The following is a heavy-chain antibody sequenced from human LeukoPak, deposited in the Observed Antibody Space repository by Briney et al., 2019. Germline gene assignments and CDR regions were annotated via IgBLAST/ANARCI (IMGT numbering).Heavy chain of an antibody. J-gene: IGHJ5*02. CDR3: ARVSGIAAAGWFDP. D-gene: IGHD6-13*01. CDR2: IIPIFGIA. V-gene: IGHV1-69*04. CDR1: GGTFSSYA. Sequence: SVNVSCKASGGTFSSYAISGVRQAPGQGLEWMGRIIPIFGIANYAQKFQGRVTITADKSTSTAYMELSSLRSEDTAVYYCARVSGIAAAGWFDPWGQGTLVTVSS.